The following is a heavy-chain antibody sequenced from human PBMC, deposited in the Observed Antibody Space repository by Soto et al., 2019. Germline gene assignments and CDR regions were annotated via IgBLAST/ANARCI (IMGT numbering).Heavy chain of an antibody. V-gene: IGHV3-21*01. J-gene: IGHJ6*02. CDR3: ARLNSTSSYYYGMDV. CDR2: ISSSSSYI. CDR1: GFTFSSYS. Sequence: EVQLVESGGGLVKPGWSLRLSCAASGFTFSSYSMNWVRQAPGKGLEWVSSISSSSSYIYYADSVKGRFTISRDNAKNSLYLQMNSLRAEDTAVYYCARLNSTSSYYYGMDVWGQGTTVTVSS.